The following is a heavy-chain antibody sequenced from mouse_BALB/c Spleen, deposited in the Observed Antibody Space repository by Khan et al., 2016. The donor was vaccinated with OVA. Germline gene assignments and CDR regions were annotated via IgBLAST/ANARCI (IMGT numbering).Heavy chain of an antibody. CDR2: ISSGSTYT. V-gene: IGHV5-6-4*01. D-gene: IGHD2-1*01. Sequence: VQLKESGGGLVKPGGSLKLSCAASGFSFSTYTMSWVRQTPEKRLEWVATISSGSTYTYYPDSVRDRFTISRDNAKNTLYLQMSSLKSEDTAMYYCTRDGNYAHWYFDVWGAGTTVTVSS. CDR3: TRDGNYAHWYFDV. J-gene: IGHJ1*01. CDR1: GFSFSTYT.